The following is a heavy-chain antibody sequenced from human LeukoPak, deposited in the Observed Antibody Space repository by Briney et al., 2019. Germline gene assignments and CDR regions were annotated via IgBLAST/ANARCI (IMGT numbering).Heavy chain of an antibody. D-gene: IGHD3-22*01. CDR2: INHSGST. J-gene: IGHJ3*02. CDR3: AREVYDSSGNGFDI. CDR1: GGSFSGYY. V-gene: IGHV4-34*01. Sequence: SETLSLTCAVYGGSFSGYYWSWIRQPPGKGLEWIGEINHSGSTNYNPSLKSRVTISVDTSKNQFSLKLSSVTAADTAVYYCAREVYDSSGNGFDIWGQGTMVTVSS.